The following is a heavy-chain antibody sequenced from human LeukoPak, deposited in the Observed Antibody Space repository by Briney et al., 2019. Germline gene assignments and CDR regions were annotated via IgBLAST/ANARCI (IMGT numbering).Heavy chain of an antibody. J-gene: IGHJ3*02. D-gene: IGHD1-26*01. CDR1: GFTFSSYA. Sequence: PGGSLRLSCAASGFTFSSYAMSWVRQAPGKGLEWVSAISGSGGSTYYADSVKGRLTISRDNSKNTLYLQMNSLRAEDTAVYYCARGWWDHPQGAFDIWGQGTMVTVSS. V-gene: IGHV3-23*01. CDR3: ARGWWDHPQGAFDI. CDR2: ISGSGGST.